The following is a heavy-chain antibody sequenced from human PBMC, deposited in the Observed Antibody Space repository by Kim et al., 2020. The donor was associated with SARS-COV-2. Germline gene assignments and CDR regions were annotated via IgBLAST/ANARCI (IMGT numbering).Heavy chain of an antibody. D-gene: IGHD6-13*01. CDR2: IRSKANSYAT. Sequence: GGSLRLSCAASGFTFSGSAMHWVRQASGKGLEWVGRIRSKANSYATAYAASVKGRFTISRDDSKNTAYLQMNSLKTEDTAVYYCTRGSSSYPGPDNWFDPWGQGTLVTVSS. CDR1: GFTFSGSA. J-gene: IGHJ5*02. CDR3: TRGSSSYPGPDNWFDP. V-gene: IGHV3-73*01.